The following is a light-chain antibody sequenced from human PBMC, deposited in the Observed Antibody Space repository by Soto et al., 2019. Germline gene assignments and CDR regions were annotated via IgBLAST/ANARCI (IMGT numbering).Light chain of an antibody. Sequence: DIQLTQSPSFLSASVGDRVTITCRASQVISSHLAWYQQKPGKAPELLIYAASTLQSGVPSRFSGSGSGTEFTLTIGSLQPEDFATYYCQQVISYPRTFGQGTKVDIK. CDR3: QQVISYPRT. CDR2: AAS. J-gene: IGKJ1*01. V-gene: IGKV1-9*01. CDR1: QVISSH.